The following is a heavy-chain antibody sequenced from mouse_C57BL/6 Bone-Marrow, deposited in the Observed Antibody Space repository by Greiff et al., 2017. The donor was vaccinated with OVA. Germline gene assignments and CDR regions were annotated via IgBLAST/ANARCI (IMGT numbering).Heavy chain of an antibody. V-gene: IGHV1-81*01. CDR1: GYTFTSYG. Sequence: VKLQESGAELARPGASVKLSCKASGYTFTSYGISWVKQRTGQGLEWIGEIYPRSGNTYYNEKFKGKATLTADKSSSTAYMELRSLTSEDSAVYFCARLGGSSYYYAMDYWGQGTSVTVSS. J-gene: IGHJ4*01. CDR3: ARLGGSSYYYAMDY. CDR2: IYPRSGNT. D-gene: IGHD1-1*01.